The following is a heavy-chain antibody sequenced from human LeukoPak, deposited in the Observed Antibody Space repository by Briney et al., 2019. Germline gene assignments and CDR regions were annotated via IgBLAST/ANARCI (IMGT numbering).Heavy chain of an antibody. CDR3: ARDPTPGGSPFYFDY. CDR2: ISAYNGNT. V-gene: IGHV1-18*01. CDR1: GYTFTSYG. D-gene: IGHD1-26*01. J-gene: IGHJ4*02. Sequence: ASVKVSCKASGYTFTSYGISWVRQAPGQGLEWMGWISAYNGNTNYAQKLQGRVTMTTDTSTSTAYMELRSLRSDDTAVYYCARDPTPGGSPFYFDYWGQGTLVTVSS.